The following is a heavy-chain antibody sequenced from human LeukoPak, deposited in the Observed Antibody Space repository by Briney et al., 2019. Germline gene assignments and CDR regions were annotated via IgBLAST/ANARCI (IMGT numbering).Heavy chain of an antibody. CDR1: GYTFTSYG. D-gene: IGHD6-19*01. Sequence: ASVKVSCKASGYTFTSYGISWVRQAPGQGLEWMGWISAYNGNTNYAQKLQGRVTMTTDTSTSTAYMELSSLRSEDTAVYYCAAELLVAGVFDYWGQGTLVTVSS. J-gene: IGHJ4*02. V-gene: IGHV1-18*01. CDR2: ISAYNGNT. CDR3: AAELLVAGVFDY.